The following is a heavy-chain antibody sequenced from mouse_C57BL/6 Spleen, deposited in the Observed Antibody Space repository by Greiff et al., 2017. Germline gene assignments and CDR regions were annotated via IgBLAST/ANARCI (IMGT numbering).Heavy chain of an antibody. J-gene: IGHJ3*01. CDR3: ARAQGLITAWFAY. Sequence: QVHVKQSGAELVRPGASVKLSCKASGYTFTDYYINWVKQRPGQGLEWIARIYPGSGNTYYNEKFKGKATLTAEKSSSTAYMQLSSLTSEDSAVYFCARAQGLITAWFAYWGQGTLVTVSA. V-gene: IGHV1-76*01. D-gene: IGHD1-3*01. CDR2: IYPGSGNT. CDR1: GYTFTDYY.